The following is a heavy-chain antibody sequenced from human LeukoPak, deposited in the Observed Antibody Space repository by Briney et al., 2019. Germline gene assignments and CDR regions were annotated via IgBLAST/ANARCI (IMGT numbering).Heavy chain of an antibody. CDR1: GYTLTELS. V-gene: IGHV1-24*01. Sequence: ASVKVSCKVSGYTLTELSMHWVRQAPGKGLECMGGFDPEDGETIYAQKFQGRVTMTEDTSTDTAYMELSSLRSEDTAVYYCATAKYSYGYASYFDYWGQGTLVTVSS. CDR3: ATAKYSYGYASYFDY. D-gene: IGHD5-18*01. J-gene: IGHJ4*02. CDR2: FDPEDGET.